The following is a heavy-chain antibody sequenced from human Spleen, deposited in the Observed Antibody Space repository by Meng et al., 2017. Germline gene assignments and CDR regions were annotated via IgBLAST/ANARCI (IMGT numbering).Heavy chain of an antibody. V-gene: IGHV4-30-4*01. CDR1: GGSLSSGDYY. CDR3: ARNTGTLGRWFDP. Sequence: QVQLQESGPGLVKPSQTLSLTCPVSGGSLSSGDYYWSWIRQPPGKGLEWIGFIYYSGSTYYNPSLKSRLTISVDTFKNQFSLELTSVTAADTAVYYCARNTGTLGRWFDPWGQGTLVTVSS. D-gene: IGHD7-27*01. CDR2: IYYSGST. J-gene: IGHJ5*02.